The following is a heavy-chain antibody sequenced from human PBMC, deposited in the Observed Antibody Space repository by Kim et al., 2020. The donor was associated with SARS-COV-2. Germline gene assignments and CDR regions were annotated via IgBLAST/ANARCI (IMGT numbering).Heavy chain of an antibody. CDR3: ARIRGSGNDAFDI. J-gene: IGHJ3*02. CDR2: NT. Sequence: NTGYVQKFKGRVTMTRSTSISKAYMELSSLRSEDTAVYYCARIRGSGNDAFDIWGQGTMVTVSS. V-gene: IGHV1-8*01. D-gene: IGHD3-10*01.